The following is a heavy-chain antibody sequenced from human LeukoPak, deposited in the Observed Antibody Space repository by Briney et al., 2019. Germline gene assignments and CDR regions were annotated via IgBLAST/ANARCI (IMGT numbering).Heavy chain of an antibody. CDR1: GFGFNDYY. CDR3: AREAYGGNAGPYFDC. Sequence: GGSLRLSCAASGFGFNDYYMSWIRQAPGKGLEWISYISHSGHTIDYVDSVRGRFTTSRDNTRRSLFLHMSVLRDEDTAVYYCAREAYGGNAGPYFDCWGRGTPVIVSS. J-gene: IGHJ4*01. D-gene: IGHD4-23*01. V-gene: IGHV3-11*01. CDR2: ISHSGHTI.